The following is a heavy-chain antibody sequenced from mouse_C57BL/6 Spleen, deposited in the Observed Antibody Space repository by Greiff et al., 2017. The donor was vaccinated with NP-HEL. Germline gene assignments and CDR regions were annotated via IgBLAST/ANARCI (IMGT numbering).Heavy chain of an antibody. J-gene: IGHJ2*01. CDR1: GYAFTNYL. CDR3: ARRGLTGTNY. D-gene: IGHD4-1*01. V-gene: IGHV1-54*01. Sequence: VQLQQSGAELVRPGTSVKVSCKASGYAFTNYLIEWVKQRPGQGLEWIGVINPGSGGTNYNEKFKGKATLTADKSSSTAYMQLSSLTSEDSAVYFCARRGLTGTNYWGQGTTLTVSS. CDR2: INPGSGGT.